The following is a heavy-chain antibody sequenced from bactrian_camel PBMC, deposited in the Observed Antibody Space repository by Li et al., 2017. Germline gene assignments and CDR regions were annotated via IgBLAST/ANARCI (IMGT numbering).Heavy chain of an antibody. J-gene: IGHJ4*01. V-gene: IGHV3S40*01. D-gene: IGHD2*01. Sequence: VQLVESGGGSVQSGGSLRLSCVVSGYIYRSYCMGWFRQAPGKGLEWVATILASGSGAHYPDSVEGRFTISGDNAKDTLYLQMNNLKPEDTAMYYCAAGRRWSGPAALSANLFSYWGQGTQVTVS. CDR2: ILASGSGA. CDR1: GYIYRSYC. CDR3: AAGRRWSGPAALSANLFSY.